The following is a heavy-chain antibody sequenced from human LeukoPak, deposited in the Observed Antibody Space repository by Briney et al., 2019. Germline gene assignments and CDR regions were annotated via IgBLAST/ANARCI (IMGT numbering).Heavy chain of an antibody. J-gene: IGHJ6*02. CDR1: GFTVSSKD. V-gene: IGHV3-66*01. Sequence: PGGSLRLSCAASGFTVSSKDMTWVRQAPGKGLEWVSVIYSGGSTYYADSVKGRFTISRDNSKNTLYLQMNSLRAEDTAVYYCARERKADYYYYGMDVWGQGTTVTVSS. CDR2: IYSGGST. CDR3: ARERKADYYYYGMDV.